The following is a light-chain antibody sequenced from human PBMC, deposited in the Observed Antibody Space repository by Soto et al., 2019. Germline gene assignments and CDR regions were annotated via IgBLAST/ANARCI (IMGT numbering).Light chain of an antibody. CDR3: QTYDNSLSGSSV. CDR1: SSNIGARYH. J-gene: IGLJ1*01. Sequence: QSALTQPPSVSGAPGQTVTISCTGSSSNIGARYHVHWYQFLPGTAPKLLIYGDINRPSGVPDRFSGSKSGTSASLVITGLQADDEGDYYCQTYDNSLSGSSVFGSGTKLTVL. V-gene: IGLV1-40*01. CDR2: GDI.